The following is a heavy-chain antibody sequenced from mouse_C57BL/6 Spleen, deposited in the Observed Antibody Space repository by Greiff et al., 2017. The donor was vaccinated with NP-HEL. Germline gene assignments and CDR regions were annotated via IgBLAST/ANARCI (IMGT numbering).Heavy chain of an antibody. CDR1: GYTFTSYW. D-gene: IGHD4-1*01. J-gene: IGHJ2*01. V-gene: IGHV1-53*01. Sequence: QVQLQQPGTELVKPGASVKLSCKASGYTFTSYWMHWVKQRPGQGLEWIGNIKPSNGGTNYNEKFKSKATLTVDKSSSTAYMQLNSLTSEDTAIYYCARNRELGRFDYWGQGTTLTVSS. CDR3: ARNRELGRFDY. CDR2: IKPSNGGT.